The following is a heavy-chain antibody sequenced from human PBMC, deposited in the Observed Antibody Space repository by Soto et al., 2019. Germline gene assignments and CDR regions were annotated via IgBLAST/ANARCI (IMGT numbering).Heavy chain of an antibody. CDR3: ARVKIFGVVTTGMDV. D-gene: IGHD3-3*01. CDR2: INHSGST. CDR1: GGSFSGYY. V-gene: IGHV4-34*01. Sequence: AVYGGSFSGYYWSWIRQPPGKGLEWIGEINHSGSTNYNPSLKSRVTISVDTSKNQFSLKLSSVTAADTAVYYCARVKIFGVVTTGMDVWGQGTTVTVSS. J-gene: IGHJ6*02.